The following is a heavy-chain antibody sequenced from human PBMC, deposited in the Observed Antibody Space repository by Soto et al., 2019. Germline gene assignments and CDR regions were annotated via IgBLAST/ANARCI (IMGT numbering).Heavy chain of an antibody. D-gene: IGHD5-18*01. Sequence: SETLSLTCTVPGGSISNYYWSWIRQSPGKGLEWIGYISYIGTTNYNPSLKSRVTISVDTSKNQFSLRLTSVTAADTAVYYCVRGGGGYGNGMIDYWGQGTPVTVSS. CDR3: VRGGGGYGNGMIDY. J-gene: IGHJ4*02. CDR1: GGSISNYY. CDR2: ISYIGTT. V-gene: IGHV4-59*01.